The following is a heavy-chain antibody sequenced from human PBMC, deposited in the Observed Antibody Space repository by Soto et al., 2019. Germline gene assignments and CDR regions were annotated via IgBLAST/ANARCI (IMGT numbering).Heavy chain of an antibody. CDR2: ITSKSTTI. D-gene: IGHD3-16*01. CDR3: AREMGACSDSSCYPGPYDS. V-gene: IGHV3-48*02. Sequence: GGSLRLSCAASGFTFTSYSMNWVRQAPGQGLEWVSYITSKSTTIKYADSVKGRFTVSRDNAKNSLYLQLNSLRDEDTAVYYCAREMGACSDSSCYPGPYDSWGQGTLVTV. J-gene: IGHJ5*02. CDR1: GFTFTSYS.